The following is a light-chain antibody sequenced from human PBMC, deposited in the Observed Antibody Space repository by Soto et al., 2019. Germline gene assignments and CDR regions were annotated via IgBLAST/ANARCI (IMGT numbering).Light chain of an antibody. J-gene: IGKJ5*01. Sequence: DIQMTQSPSSLSASVGDRVTITCRASQSISRHLNWYQQKPGKAPKLLINIASSLQSGVPSRFSGSGSGTDFTLTISSLEPEDFAVYYCQQRSNWPRSITFGQGTRLEIK. V-gene: IGKV1-39*01. CDR2: IAS. CDR1: QSISRH. CDR3: QQRSNWPRSIT.